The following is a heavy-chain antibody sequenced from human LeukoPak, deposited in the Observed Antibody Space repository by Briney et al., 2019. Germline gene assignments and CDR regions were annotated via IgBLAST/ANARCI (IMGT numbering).Heavy chain of an antibody. D-gene: IGHD6-6*01. CDR3: ARSSYSSSSSV. CDR2: IYRDGKT. CDR1: GFIVSSSY. V-gene: IGHV3-53*01. J-gene: IGHJ3*01. Sequence: GGSLRLSCAASGFIVSSSYMNWVRQAPGKGLEWVSIIYRDGKTFYADYVKGRFTISRDSSKNTLYLQMNSLRVEDTAVYYCARSSYSSSSSVWGQGTMVTVSS.